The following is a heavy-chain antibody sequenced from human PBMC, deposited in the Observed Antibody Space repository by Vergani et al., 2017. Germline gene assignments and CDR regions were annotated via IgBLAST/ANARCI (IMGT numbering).Heavy chain of an antibody. V-gene: IGHV3-21*04. CDR1: GFTFSSYS. J-gene: IGHJ3*02. Sequence: EVQLVESGGGLVKPGGSLRLSCAASGFTFSSYSMNWVRQAPGKGLEWVSSISSSSSYIYYADSVKGRFTISRDNAKNSLYLQMNSLRAEDTAVYYCARDTDSSGWYVPSGAFDIWGQGTMVTVSS. CDR3: ARDTDSSGWYVPSGAFDI. CDR2: ISSSSSYI. D-gene: IGHD6-19*01.